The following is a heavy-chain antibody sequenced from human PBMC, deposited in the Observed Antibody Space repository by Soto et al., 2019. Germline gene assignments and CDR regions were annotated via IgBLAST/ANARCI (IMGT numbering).Heavy chain of an antibody. D-gene: IGHD3-22*01. CDR2: ISTSSTI. CDR1: GFTFSSYS. Sequence: GSLRLSCAASGFTFSSYSMNWVRQAPGKGLEWVSYISTSSTIYYADSVKGRFTISRDNAKNSLYLQMNSPRDEDTAVYYCARSAEYDSSGYYYLNWFDHWGQGTLVTVSS. V-gene: IGHV3-48*02. CDR3: ARSAEYDSSGYYYLNWFDH. J-gene: IGHJ5*02.